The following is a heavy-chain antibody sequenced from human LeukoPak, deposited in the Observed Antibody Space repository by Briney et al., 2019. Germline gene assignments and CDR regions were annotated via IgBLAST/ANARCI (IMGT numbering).Heavy chain of an antibody. Sequence: GGSLRLSCAASGFTFSSYSMNWVRQAPGKGLEWVSSISSSSSYIHYAHSVKGRFTISRDNAKNSLYLQMNSLRAEDTAVYYCARSLDIVVVPAAAANWFDPWGQGTLVTVSS. CDR2: ISSSSSYI. CDR3: ARSLDIVVVPAAAANWFDP. D-gene: IGHD2-2*01. V-gene: IGHV3-21*01. J-gene: IGHJ5*02. CDR1: GFTFSSYS.